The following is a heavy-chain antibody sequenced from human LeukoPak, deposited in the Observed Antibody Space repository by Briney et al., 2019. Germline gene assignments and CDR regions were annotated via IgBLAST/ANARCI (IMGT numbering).Heavy chain of an antibody. V-gene: IGHV3-74*01. D-gene: IGHD2-2*01. J-gene: IGHJ4*02. Sequence: GGSLRLSCAASGFTFITYWMHWVRQAPGKGLVWVSRINPDGSTTSYADSVKGRFTVSRDNAKNTLYLQMNSLRAEDTAVYYCAKNRYCSSTSCHGDFDYWGQGTLVTVSS. CDR2: INPDGSTT. CDR3: AKNRYCSSTSCHGDFDY. CDR1: GFTFITYW.